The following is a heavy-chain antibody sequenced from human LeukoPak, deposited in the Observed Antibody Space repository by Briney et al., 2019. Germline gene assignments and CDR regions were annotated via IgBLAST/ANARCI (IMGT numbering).Heavy chain of an antibody. J-gene: IGHJ4*02. CDR1: GGSFSGYY. CDR2: INHSGST. CDR3: ARGLSPPLDY. V-gene: IGHV4-34*01. Sequence: PSETLSLTCAVYGGSFSGYYWSWIRQPPGKGLERIGEINHSGSTNYNPSLKSRVTISVDTSKNQFSLKLSSVTAADTAVYYCARGLSPPLDYWGQGTLVTASS.